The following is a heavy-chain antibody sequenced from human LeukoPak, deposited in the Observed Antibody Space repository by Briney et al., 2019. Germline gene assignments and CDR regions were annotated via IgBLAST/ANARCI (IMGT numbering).Heavy chain of an antibody. Sequence: GGSLRLSCAASGFTFSSYGMHWVRQAPGKGLEWVAVIWYDGSNKYYADSVKGRFTISRDNSKNTLYLQMNSLRAEDTAVYYCARDLGHGDYGEDAFDIWGQGTMVTVSS. V-gene: IGHV3-33*01. J-gene: IGHJ3*02. CDR1: GFTFSSYG. CDR2: IWYDGSNK. D-gene: IGHD4-17*01. CDR3: ARDLGHGDYGEDAFDI.